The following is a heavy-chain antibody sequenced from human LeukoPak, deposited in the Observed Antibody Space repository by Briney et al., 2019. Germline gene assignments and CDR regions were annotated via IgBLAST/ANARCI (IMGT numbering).Heavy chain of an antibody. CDR1: GYSFTSYW. J-gene: IGHJ4*02. Sequence: GESLQISCQGSGYSFTSYWIGWVRQMPGKGLEWMGIIYPGDSDTRYSPSFQGQVTISADKSISTAYLQWSSLKASDTAMYYCARSPHLVGATGYYWGQGTLVTVSS. CDR2: IYPGDSDT. V-gene: IGHV5-51*01. D-gene: IGHD1-26*01. CDR3: ARSPHLVGATGYY.